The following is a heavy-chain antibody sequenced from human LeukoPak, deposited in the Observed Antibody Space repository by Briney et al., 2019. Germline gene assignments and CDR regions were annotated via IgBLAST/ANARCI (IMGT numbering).Heavy chain of an antibody. CDR1: AFTFSSFW. Sequence: GGSLRLSCAASAFTFSSFWMSWVRQAPGKGLEWVANIKQDGSEKYYVDSVKGRFNLSRDNAKNSLYLQMNSLRAEDTAVYYCTSRGGSYPDYWGQGTLVTVSS. CDR3: TSRGGSYPDY. J-gene: IGHJ4*02. CDR2: IKQDGSEK. V-gene: IGHV3-7*01. D-gene: IGHD1-26*01.